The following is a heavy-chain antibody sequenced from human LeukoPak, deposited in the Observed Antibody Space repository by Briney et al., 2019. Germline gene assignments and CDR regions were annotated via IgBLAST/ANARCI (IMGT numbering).Heavy chain of an antibody. J-gene: IGHJ4*02. CDR2: IIPIFGTA. CDR3: AKTPYGEPLYFDY. CDR1: EGTFSSYA. Sequence: ASVKVSCKASEGTFSSYAISWVRQAPGQGLEWMGGIIPIFGTANYAQKFQGRVTITADESTSTAYMELSSLRAEDTAVYYCAKTPYGEPLYFDYWGQGTLVTVSS. D-gene: IGHD4-17*01. V-gene: IGHV1-69*01.